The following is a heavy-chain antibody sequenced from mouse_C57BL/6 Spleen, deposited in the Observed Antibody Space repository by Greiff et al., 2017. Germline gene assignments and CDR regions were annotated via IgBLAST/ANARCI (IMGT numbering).Heavy chain of an antibody. CDR1: GFSLTSYG. CDR3: ARHEGNFYYAMDY. CDR2: IWSDGST. V-gene: IGHV2-6-1*01. J-gene: IGHJ4*01. Sequence: VQLQQSGPGLVAPSQSLSITCTVSGFSLTSYGVHWVRQPPGKGLEWLVVIWSDGSTTYNSALKSRLSISKDNSKSQVFLKMNSLQTDDTAMYYCARHEGNFYYAMDYWGQGTSVTVSS. D-gene: IGHD2-1*01.